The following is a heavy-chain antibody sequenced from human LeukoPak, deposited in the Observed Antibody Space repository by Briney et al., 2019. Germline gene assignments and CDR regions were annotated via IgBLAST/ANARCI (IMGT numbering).Heavy chain of an antibody. CDR3: ARDKQPGDY. J-gene: IGHJ4*02. CDR2: IFYSGST. D-gene: IGHD5-18*01. Sequence: SETLSLTCTVSGGSISSYYWSWIRQPPGKGLEWIGYIFYSGSTHYNPSLKGRVTISVDTSKNQFSLKLSSVTAADTAVYYCARDKQPGDYWGQGTLVTVSS. CDR1: GGSISSYY. V-gene: IGHV4-59*01.